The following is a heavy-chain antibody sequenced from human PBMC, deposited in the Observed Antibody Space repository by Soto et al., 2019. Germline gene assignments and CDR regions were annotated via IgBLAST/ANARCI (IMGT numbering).Heavy chain of an antibody. CDR3: AKDLDFDSSGYHLLFDY. CDR2: ISGSGGST. Sequence: GGSLRLSCAASGFTFSSYAMSWVRQAPGKGLEWVSAISGSGGSTYYADSVKGRFTISRDNSKNTLYLQMNSLRAEDTAVYYYAKDLDFDSSGYHLLFDYWGQGTLVTVSS. V-gene: IGHV3-23*01. D-gene: IGHD3-22*01. J-gene: IGHJ4*02. CDR1: GFTFSSYA.